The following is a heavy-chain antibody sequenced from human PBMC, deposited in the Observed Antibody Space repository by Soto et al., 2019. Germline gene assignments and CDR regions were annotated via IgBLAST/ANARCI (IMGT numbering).Heavy chain of an antibody. V-gene: IGHV3-11*06. CDR3: ARVGGNSGYYYYGMDV. CDR1: GFTFSDYC. D-gene: IGHD2-21*02. J-gene: IGHJ6*02. Sequence: GGSLRLSCAASGFTFSDYCMSWIRQAPGKGLEWVSYISSSSSYTNYADSVKGRFTISRDNAKNSLYLQMNSLRAEDTAVYYCARVGGNSGYYYYGMDVWGQGTTVTVSS. CDR2: ISSSSSYT.